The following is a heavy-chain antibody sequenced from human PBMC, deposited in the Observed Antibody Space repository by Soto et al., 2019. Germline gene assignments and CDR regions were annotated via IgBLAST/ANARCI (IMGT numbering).Heavy chain of an antibody. D-gene: IGHD2-21*01. CDR2: IIPLFGTA. CDR1: GVTFSSET. CDR3: ATELGDNPASPVDS. Sequence: QVQLVQSGAEVKKPGSSVKVSCKASGVTFSSETISWVRQAPGQGLEWVGGIIPLFGTANYAQKFQVRVTITADESTSTLYIELSSLRSDDTAVYYFATELGDNPASPVDSWGQGTLVTVSS. J-gene: IGHJ4*02. V-gene: IGHV1-69*01.